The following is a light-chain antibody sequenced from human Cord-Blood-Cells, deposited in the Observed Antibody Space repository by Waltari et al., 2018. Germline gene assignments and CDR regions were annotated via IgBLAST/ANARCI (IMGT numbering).Light chain of an antibody. CDR1: SSDVGGYNF. CDR3: SSYTSSSTRKV. J-gene: IGLJ1*01. CDR2: DVS. Sequence: QSALTQPASVSGSPGRSITIPRTGTSSDVGGYNFVSRYQQHPGKAPKLMIYDVSNRPSGVSNRFSGSKSGNTASLTISGLQAEDEADYYCSSYTSSSTRKVFGTGTKVTVL. V-gene: IGLV2-14*01.